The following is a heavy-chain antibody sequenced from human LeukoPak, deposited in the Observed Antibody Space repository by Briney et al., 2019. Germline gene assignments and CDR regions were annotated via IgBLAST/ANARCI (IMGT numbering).Heavy chain of an antibody. CDR3: ARESSGWLQLFDY. J-gene: IGHJ4*02. V-gene: IGHV3-66*01. D-gene: IGHD5-24*01. Sequence: PGGSLRLSCAASGFTVSSKYMSWVRQAPGKGLEWVSVIYSGGSTYYADSVKGRFTISRDNSKNTVYLQMNSLRAEDTAVYYCARESSGWLQLFDYWGQGTLAIVSS. CDR1: GFTVSSKY. CDR2: IYSGGST.